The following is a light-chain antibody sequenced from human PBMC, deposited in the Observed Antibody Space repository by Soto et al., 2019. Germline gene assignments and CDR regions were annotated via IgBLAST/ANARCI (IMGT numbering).Light chain of an antibody. Sequence: EIVLTQSPGTLSLSPGERATLSCRASQSVRSTYLAWYQQKPGQAPRLLIYGASSRTTGIPDRFSGSGSGTDFTLTISRLEPEDLGVYYCQQYGNSPLTFGGGTKVEIK. V-gene: IGKV3-20*01. CDR3: QQYGNSPLT. CDR1: QSVRSTY. J-gene: IGKJ4*01. CDR2: GAS.